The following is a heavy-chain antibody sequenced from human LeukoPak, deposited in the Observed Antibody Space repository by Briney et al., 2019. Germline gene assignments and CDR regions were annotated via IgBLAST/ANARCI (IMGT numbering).Heavy chain of an antibody. D-gene: IGHD3-9*01. Sequence: SETLSLTCTVSGASMTFTHYYWVWVRQPPGKGLEWIGNIFYSGSTYYSPSLKSRVTISVDTSKNQFSLKLSSVTAADTAVYYCARGLRYFDWSSGGYYYYMDVWGKGTTVTVSS. CDR1: GASMTFTHYY. V-gene: IGHV4-39*07. J-gene: IGHJ6*03. CDR2: IFYSGST. CDR3: ARGLRYFDWSSGGYYYYMDV.